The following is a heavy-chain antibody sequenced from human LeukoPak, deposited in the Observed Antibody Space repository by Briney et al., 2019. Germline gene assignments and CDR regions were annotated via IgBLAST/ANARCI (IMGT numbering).Heavy chain of an antibody. CDR1: GGSISSHY. CDR2: IYYSGST. V-gene: IGHV4-59*11. CDR3: ARDSSSIAAAGPRSYYYYYYMDV. J-gene: IGHJ6*03. Sequence: SETLSLTCTVPGGSISSHYWSWIRQPPGKGLEWIGYIYYSGSTNYNPSLKSRVTISVDTSKNQFSLKLSSVTAADTAVYYCARDSSSIAAAGPRSYYYYYYMDVWGKGTTVTVSS. D-gene: IGHD6-13*01.